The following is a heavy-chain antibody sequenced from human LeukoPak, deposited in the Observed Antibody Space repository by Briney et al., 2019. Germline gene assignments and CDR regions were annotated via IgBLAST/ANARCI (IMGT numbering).Heavy chain of an antibody. CDR1: GYTFTSYG. CDR3: ARDVGKIAVAGIDY. D-gene: IGHD6-19*01. J-gene: IGHJ4*02. V-gene: IGHV1-18*01. Sequence: ASVKVSCEASGYTFTSYGISWVRQAPGQGLEWMGWISAYNGNTNYAQKLQGRVTMTTDTSTSTAYMELRSLRSDDTAVYYCARDVGKIAVAGIDYWGQGTLVTVSS. CDR2: ISAYNGNT.